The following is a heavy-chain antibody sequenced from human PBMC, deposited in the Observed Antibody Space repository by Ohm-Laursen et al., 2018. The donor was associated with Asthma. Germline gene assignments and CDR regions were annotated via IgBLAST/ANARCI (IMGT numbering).Heavy chain of an antibody. V-gene: IGHV3-21*04. CDR1: GFTFNFHR. CDR3: ARVGYSGTPGDY. Sequence: SLRLSCAASGFTFNFHRMSWPRQAPGKGLEWVSTISSGSDETYNADSVKGRFTISRDNAKNSLYLHMTSLRVEDTAMYYCARVGYSGTPGDYWGQGTLVTVSS. D-gene: IGHD5-12*01. CDR2: ISSGSDET. J-gene: IGHJ4*02.